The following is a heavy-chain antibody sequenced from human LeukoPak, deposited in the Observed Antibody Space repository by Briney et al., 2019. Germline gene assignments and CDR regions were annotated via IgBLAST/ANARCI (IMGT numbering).Heavy chain of an antibody. CDR1: GFTFTNVW. CDR2: IKSKTDGETT. CDR3: TTEGAQFLFSKYFVYFDS. D-gene: IGHD3-9*01. V-gene: IGHV3-15*01. J-gene: IGHJ4*02. Sequence: PGGSLRLSCPASGFTFTNVWMSWVRQAPGKGLEWVGRIKSKTDGETTDYAAPVKGRLSISREDSKNTLSLQMNTLKTEDTAVYYCTTEGAQFLFSKYFVYFDSWGQGALVTVSS.